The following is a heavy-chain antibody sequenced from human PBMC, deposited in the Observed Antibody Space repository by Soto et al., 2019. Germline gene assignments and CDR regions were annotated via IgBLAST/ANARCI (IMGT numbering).Heavy chain of an antibody. J-gene: IGHJ5*02. CDR3: ARMSKPYIGTYTCRNNNSSDP. Sequence: DYGPTLVNPTETLTLTCTFSGFSLSNVRMGVSWIRQPPGKALEWLAHMLSNDEKSYTTSLKTRLTISKDTSKSQVVLTMTNMDPVDTATYYCARMSKPYIGTYTCRNNNSSDPCGQGTLVTVSS. CDR2: MLSNDEK. V-gene: IGHV2-26*01. CDR1: GFSLSNVRMG. D-gene: IGHD1-26*01.